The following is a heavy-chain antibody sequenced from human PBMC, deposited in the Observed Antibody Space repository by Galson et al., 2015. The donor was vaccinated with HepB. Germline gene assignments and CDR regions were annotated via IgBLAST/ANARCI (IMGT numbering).Heavy chain of an antibody. V-gene: IGHV3-30*18. Sequence: SLRLSCAASGFTFSSYGMHWVRQAPGKGLEWVAVISYDGSNKYYADSVKGRFTISRDNSKNTLYLQMNSLRAEDTAVYYCAKLWFGELSIDYWGQGTLVTVSS. CDR1: GFTFSSYG. J-gene: IGHJ4*02. D-gene: IGHD3-10*01. CDR2: ISYDGSNK. CDR3: AKLWFGELSIDY.